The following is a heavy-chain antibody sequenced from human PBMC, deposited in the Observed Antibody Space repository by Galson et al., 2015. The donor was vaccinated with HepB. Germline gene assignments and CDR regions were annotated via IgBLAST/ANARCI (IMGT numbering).Heavy chain of an antibody. CDR2: IWFDGSKR. J-gene: IGHJ4*02. V-gene: IGHV3-33*01. CDR1: GLSFPSHG. CDR3: ARWLGDLSSLDY. D-gene: IGHD3-10*01. Sequence: SLRLSCAASGLSFPSHGMHWVRQAPGKGLEWVALIWFDGSKRYYVDSVKDRFTISRDNSKNIVYLEMNSLRAEDTAVYFCARWLGDLSSLDYWGQGIVVPVSS.